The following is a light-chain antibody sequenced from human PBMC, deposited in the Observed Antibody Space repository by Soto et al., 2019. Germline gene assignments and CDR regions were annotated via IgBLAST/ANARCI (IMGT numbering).Light chain of an antibody. CDR2: RNN. J-gene: IGLJ2*01. CDR3: AAWDDSLSGVV. Sequence: QSVLTQPPSASGTPGQRVTISCSASSSNIGSNYVYWYQQLPGTASKLLIYRNNQRPSGVPDRFSGSKSGTSASLAISGLRSEDEADYYCAAWDDSLSGVVFGGGTKLTVL. CDR1: SSNIGSNY. V-gene: IGLV1-47*01.